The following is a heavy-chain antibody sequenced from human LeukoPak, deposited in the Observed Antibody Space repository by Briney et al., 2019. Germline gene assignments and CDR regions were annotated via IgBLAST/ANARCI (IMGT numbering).Heavy chain of an antibody. D-gene: IGHD5-18*01. CDR2: FDPEDGET. V-gene: IGHV1-24*01. J-gene: IGHJ4*02. Sequence: GASVKVSCKVSGYTLTELSMHWVRQAPGKGREGMGGFDPEDGETIYAQKFQGRVTMTEDTSTDTAYMELSSLRSEDTAVYYCAGQLWSGYYFDYWGQGTLVTVSS. CDR3: AGQLWSGYYFDY. CDR1: GYTLTELS.